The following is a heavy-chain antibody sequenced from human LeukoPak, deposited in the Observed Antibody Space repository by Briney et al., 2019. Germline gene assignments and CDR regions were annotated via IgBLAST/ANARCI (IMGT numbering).Heavy chain of an antibody. CDR2: VTYNGATM. V-gene: IGHV3-48*04. CDR1: GFTFSSYS. J-gene: IGHJ4*02. D-gene: IGHD3-16*02. Sequence: GGSLRLSCAASGFTFSSYSMNWVRLAPGKGLEWVSYVTYNGATMYYADSVKGRFTASRDNGKNSLYLQMNSLRAEDTAVYYCAREDSDYDYVWGSYRFDYWGQGTLVTVSS. CDR3: AREDSDYDYVWGSYRFDY.